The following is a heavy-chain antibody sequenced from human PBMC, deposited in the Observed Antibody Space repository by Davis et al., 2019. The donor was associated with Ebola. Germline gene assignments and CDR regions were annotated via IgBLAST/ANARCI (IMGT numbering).Heavy chain of an antibody. CDR1: GGSFSGNY. CDR3: ARGPPRLYSNTWDMDV. CDR2: INHSGSS. D-gene: IGHD6-13*01. J-gene: IGHJ6*03. V-gene: IGHV4-34*01. Sequence: SETLSLTFAVYGGSFSGNYWTWIGQPPGKVLEWIGEINHSGSSNYNPSLKSRVTISVDMSKNQFSLKLSSVTAAGTAVYYCARGPPRLYSNTWDMDVWGKGTKVTVSS.